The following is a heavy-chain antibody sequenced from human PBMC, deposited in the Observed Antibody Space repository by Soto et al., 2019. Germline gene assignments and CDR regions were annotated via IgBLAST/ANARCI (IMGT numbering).Heavy chain of an antibody. J-gene: IGHJ5*02. D-gene: IGHD3-3*01. CDR3: ARARGAIFGVVIRNWFDP. CDR1: GDSITSANW. CDR2: IYHNGST. Sequence: TSETLSLTCSVSGDSITSANWLIWVRQSPRKGLEWLGEIYHNGSTNYNPSLKSRVAISVDKAKNQFSLKLTSVTAADTAVYYCARARGAIFGVVIRNWFDPWGQGTLVTVSS. V-gene: IGHV4-4*02.